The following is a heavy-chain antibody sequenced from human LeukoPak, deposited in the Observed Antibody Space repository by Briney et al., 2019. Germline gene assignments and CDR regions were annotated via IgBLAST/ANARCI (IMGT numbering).Heavy chain of an antibody. Sequence: PSETLSLTCTVSGGSISSYYWSWIRQPPGKGLEWIGYIYYSGSTNYNPSLKSRVTISEDTSRNQFSLNLSSVTAADTAVYYCARLGYCSSTSCHQISPFDYWGQGTLVTVSS. D-gene: IGHD2-2*01. CDR2: IYYSGST. J-gene: IGHJ4*02. CDR3: ARLGYCSSTSCHQISPFDY. CDR1: GGSISSYY. V-gene: IGHV4-59*08.